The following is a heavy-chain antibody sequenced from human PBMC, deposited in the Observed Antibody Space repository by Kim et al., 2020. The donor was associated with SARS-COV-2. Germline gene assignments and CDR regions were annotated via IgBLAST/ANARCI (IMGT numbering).Heavy chain of an antibody. V-gene: IGHV3-30*18. Sequence: GGSLRLSCAASGFTFSSYGMHWVRQAPGKGLEWMAVISYDGSFKYYADSVKGRFTISRDNSKNTLSLQMNSLRVEDTGVYYCAKSPVAGDYGSDYWGQGALVTVSS. D-gene: IGHD4-17*01. CDR2: ISYDGSFK. J-gene: IGHJ4*02. CDR3: AKSPVAGDYGSDY. CDR1: GFTFSSYG.